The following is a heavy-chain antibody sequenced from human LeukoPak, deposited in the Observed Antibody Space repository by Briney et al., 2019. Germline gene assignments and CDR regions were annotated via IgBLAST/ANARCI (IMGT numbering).Heavy chain of an antibody. V-gene: IGHV3-21*01. CDR2: ISSSSSYI. CDR3: AREILPYPYYDSGNFGY. Sequence: NPGGSLRLSCAASGFTFSSYSMNWVRQAPGKGLEWVSSISSSSSYIYYADSVKGRFTISRDNAKDSLYLQMNSLRAEDTAVYYCAREILPYPYYDSGNFGYWGQGTLVTVSS. J-gene: IGHJ4*02. D-gene: IGHD3-22*01. CDR1: GFTFSSYS.